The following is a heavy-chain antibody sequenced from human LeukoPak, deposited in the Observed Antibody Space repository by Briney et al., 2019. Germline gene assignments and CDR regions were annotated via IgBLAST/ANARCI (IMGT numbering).Heavy chain of an antibody. J-gene: IGHJ4*02. Sequence: PSETLSLTCTVSNDSISSGDYYWHWIRQPPGKGLEWIGYIFHRGGTSYNPSLKSRILFSVDTPQSQFSLKLNSVTAADTAVYYCVREILYCSGGSCYRGPFDNWGQGTLVTVSA. CDR2: IFHRGGT. CDR3: VREILYCSGGSCYRGPFDN. D-gene: IGHD2-15*01. V-gene: IGHV4-30-4*01. CDR1: NDSISSGDYY.